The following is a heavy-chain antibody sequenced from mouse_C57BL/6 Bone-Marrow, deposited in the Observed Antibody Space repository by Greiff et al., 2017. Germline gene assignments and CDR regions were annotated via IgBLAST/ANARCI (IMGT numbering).Heavy chain of an antibody. Sequence: QVQLKQPGAELVKPGASVKMSCKASGYTFTSYWITWVKQRPGQGLEWIGDIYPGSGSTNYNEKFKSKATLTVDTSSSTAYLQLSSLTSADSAVYYCAKGGIYDYDDYYYAMDYWGQGTSVTVSS. CDR2: IYPGSGST. D-gene: IGHD2-4*01. CDR3: AKGGIYDYDDYYYAMDY. CDR1: GYTFTSYW. V-gene: IGHV1-55*01. J-gene: IGHJ4*01.